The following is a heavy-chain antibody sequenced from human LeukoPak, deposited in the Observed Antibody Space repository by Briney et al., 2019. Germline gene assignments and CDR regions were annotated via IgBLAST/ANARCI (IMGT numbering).Heavy chain of an antibody. CDR2: IGTAGDT. CDR3: ARGPATVTASYYYYGMDV. J-gene: IGHJ6*02. D-gene: IGHD4-17*01. CDR1: GFTFSNYD. Sequence: GGSLRLSCAASGFTFSNYDMHWVRQATGKGLEWVSAIGTAGDTYYPGSVKGRFTISRENAKNSLYLQMNSLRAGDTAVYYCARGPATVTASYYYYGMDVWGQGTAVTVSS. V-gene: IGHV3-13*01.